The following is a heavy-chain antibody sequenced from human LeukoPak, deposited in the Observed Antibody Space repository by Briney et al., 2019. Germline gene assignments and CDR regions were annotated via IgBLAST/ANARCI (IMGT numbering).Heavy chain of an antibody. CDR2: ISSSSGYI. D-gene: IGHD2-2*01. CDR3: ARDRVVPAAYFDY. Sequence: GGTLRLLCAASIFTFSIYSMNWVPEAPGKRLEWVSSISSSSGYIYYAHSLKGRFTISRDNAKNPLYLQMNSLRAEDTAVYYCARDRVVPAAYFDYWGQGTLVTVSS. J-gene: IGHJ4*02. CDR1: IFTFSIYS. V-gene: IGHV3-21*01.